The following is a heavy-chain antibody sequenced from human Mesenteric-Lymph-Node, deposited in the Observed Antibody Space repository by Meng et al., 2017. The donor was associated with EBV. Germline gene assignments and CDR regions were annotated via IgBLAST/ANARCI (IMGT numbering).Heavy chain of an antibody. J-gene: IGHJ4*02. Sequence: QVQLQQSGPGLVXXXXXPSLTRXXSGDSVSSNSAAWNWIRQSPSRGIEWLGRTNYRSKWYNEYAVSVKSRITINPDTSKNQFSLQLNSVTPEDTAVYYCARVAVGISSFDYWGQGTLVTVSS. CDR2: TNYRSKWYN. V-gene: IGHV6-1*01. CDR1: GDSVSSNSAA. D-gene: IGHD1-26*01. CDR3: ARVAVGISSFDY.